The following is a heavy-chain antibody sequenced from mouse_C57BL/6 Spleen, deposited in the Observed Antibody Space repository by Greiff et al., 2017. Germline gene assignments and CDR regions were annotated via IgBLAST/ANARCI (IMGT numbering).Heavy chain of an antibody. D-gene: IGHD1-1*01. CDR1: GYTFTSYW. Sequence: QVQLQQPGAELVKPGASVKLSCKASGYTFTSYWMQWVKQRPGQGLEWIGEIDPSDSYTNYNQKFKGKATLTVDTSSSTAYMQLSSLTSEDSAVYYCARYGGSSYSYYAMDYWGQGTSVTVSS. J-gene: IGHJ4*01. CDR3: ARYGGSSYSYYAMDY. V-gene: IGHV1-50*01. CDR2: IDPSDSYT.